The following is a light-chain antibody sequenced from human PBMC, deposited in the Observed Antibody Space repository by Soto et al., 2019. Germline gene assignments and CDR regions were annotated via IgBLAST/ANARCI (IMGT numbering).Light chain of an antibody. J-gene: IGKJ4*01. CDR1: QRVSSNF. CDR3: QQYADSGALT. CDR2: GAS. Sequence: EIVLTQSPGTLSLSPGERASLSCRASQRVSSNFLAWYQQKPGQAPKLLIYGASRRATGIPDRFSGSGSGTDFTLTISRLESEDFAVYFCQQYADSGALTFGGGTKVEIK. V-gene: IGKV3-20*01.